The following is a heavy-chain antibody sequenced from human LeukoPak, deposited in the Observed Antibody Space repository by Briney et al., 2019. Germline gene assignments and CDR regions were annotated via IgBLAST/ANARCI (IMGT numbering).Heavy chain of an antibody. CDR2: INPSGGST. CDR3: SGAILTGYYPHLDY. CDR1: GGTFSSYI. Sequence: ASVKVSCKASGGTFSSYIISWVRQAPGQGLEWMGIINPSGGSTSYAQKFQGRVTMTRDTSTSTVYMELSSLRSEDTAVYYCSGAILTGYYPHLDYWGQGTLVTVSS. D-gene: IGHD3-9*01. V-gene: IGHV1-46*01. J-gene: IGHJ4*02.